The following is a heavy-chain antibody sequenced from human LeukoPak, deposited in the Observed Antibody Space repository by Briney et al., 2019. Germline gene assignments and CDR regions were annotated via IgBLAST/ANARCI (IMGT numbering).Heavy chain of an antibody. CDR1: VRPVSSGSYY. V-gene: IGHV4-61*01. J-gene: IGHJ6*02. CDR3: SRAVYFGSSYTMDV. Sequence: SETLFLTCSVSVRPVSSGSYYWSWIRQPPGKGLEWIGYIYYSVSTNYNPSLKSRVTISVDPSKNQFSQKLSYGTAAVTALYYCSRAVYFGSSYTMDVWGQGTTVSVSS. D-gene: IGHD3-9*01. CDR2: IYYSVST.